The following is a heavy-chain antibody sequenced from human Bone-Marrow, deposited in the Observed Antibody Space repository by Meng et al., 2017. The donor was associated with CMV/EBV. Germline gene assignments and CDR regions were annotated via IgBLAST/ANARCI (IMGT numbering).Heavy chain of an antibody. D-gene: IGHD2-2*01. Sequence: SVKVSCTASGYTFSDYYVQWVRQAPGQGLEWMGRMNPNGRDTRYAQKFQGRVTMTTDTSISAAYMEMNSLGSDDTAVFYCARVRVGCSSSSCYSDHWGQGTLVTVFS. V-gene: IGHV1-2*06. CDR3: ARVRVGCSSSSCYSDH. J-gene: IGHJ4*02. CDR1: GYTFSDYY. CDR2: MNPNGRDT.